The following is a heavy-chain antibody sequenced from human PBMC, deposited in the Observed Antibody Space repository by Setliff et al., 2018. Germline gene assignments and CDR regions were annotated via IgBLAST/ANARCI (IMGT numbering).Heavy chain of an antibody. CDR2: IRSKAYGGTT. V-gene: IGHV3-49*04. CDR1: GFTFGDCA. Sequence: GGSLRLSCTASGFTFGDCAMSWVRQAPGKGLEWVGFIRSKAYGGTTEYAASVKGRFTISRDDSKSIAYLQMNSLKTEDTAVYYCTREASVDFWSGYPYYYYMDVWGKGTTVTVSS. J-gene: IGHJ6*03. D-gene: IGHD3-3*01. CDR3: TREASVDFWSGYPYYYYMDV.